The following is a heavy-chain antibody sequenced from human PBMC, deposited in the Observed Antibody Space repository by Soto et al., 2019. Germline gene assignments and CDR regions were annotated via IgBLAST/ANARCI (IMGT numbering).Heavy chain of an antibody. CDR3: ARDPALRFFLSGMDV. V-gene: IGHV3-33*01. CDR2: IWYDGSNK. CDR1: GFTFSSYG. Sequence: QVQLVESGGGVVQPGRSLRLSCAASGFTFSSYGMHWVRQAPGKGLEWVAVIWYDGSNKYYADSVKGRFTISRDNSKNTLYLQMNSLRAEDTAVYYCARDPALRFFLSGMDVWGQGTPVTVSS. J-gene: IGHJ6*02. D-gene: IGHD3-3*01.